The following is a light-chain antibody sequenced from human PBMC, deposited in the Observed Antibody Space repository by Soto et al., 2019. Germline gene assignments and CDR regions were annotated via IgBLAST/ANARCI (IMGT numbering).Light chain of an antibody. CDR1: SSNIGSNT. Sequence: QSVLSQPPSASGTPGQRVTISCSVSSSNIGSNTVSWYQQFPGTAPKLLIYFNIQRPSGVPDRFSGSKSGTSASLAISGLQSEAEADYYCAAWDDNINGYLFGTGTK. CDR2: FNI. V-gene: IGLV1-44*01. CDR3: AAWDDNINGYL. J-gene: IGLJ1*01.